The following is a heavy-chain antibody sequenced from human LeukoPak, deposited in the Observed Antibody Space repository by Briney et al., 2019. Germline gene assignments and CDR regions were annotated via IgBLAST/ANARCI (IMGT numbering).Heavy chain of an antibody. Sequence: MPGGSLRLSCVASGFTFSNAWMSWVRQAPGKGLEWVGRIKNKTDGGTTDYAAPVKGRFTISRDDSKNTLYLQMNSLKTEDTAVYYCTTDYYDFWRGYLLPPTIEYWGQGTLVTVSS. D-gene: IGHD3-3*01. J-gene: IGHJ4*02. CDR2: IKNKTDGGTT. CDR1: GFTFSNAW. V-gene: IGHV3-15*01. CDR3: TTDYYDFWRGYLLPPTIEY.